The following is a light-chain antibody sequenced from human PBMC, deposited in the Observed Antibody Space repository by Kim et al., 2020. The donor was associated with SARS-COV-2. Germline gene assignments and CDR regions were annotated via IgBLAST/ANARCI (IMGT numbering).Light chain of an antibody. CDR3: QLTYTTPYS. J-gene: IGKJ2*03. V-gene: IGKV1-39*01. CDR1: RSISFH. CDR2: AAS. Sequence: DVQMTQSPSSLSASVGDRVTITCRASRSISFHLNWYQQKSGKAPKLLIYAASSLQPGVSSTFSGSGSGAAFTLTISSLQPDDFSTYDSQLTYTTPYSFGHGTRLEI.